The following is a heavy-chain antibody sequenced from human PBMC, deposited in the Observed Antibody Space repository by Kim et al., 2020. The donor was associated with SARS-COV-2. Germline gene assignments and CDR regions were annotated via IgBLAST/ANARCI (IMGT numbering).Heavy chain of an antibody. Sequence: GESLKISCKGSGYSFTSYWIGWVRQMPGKGLEWMGIIYPGDSDTRYSPSFQGQVTISADKSISTAYLQWSSLKASDTAMYYCARQSLSFGPYYYYGMDVWGQGTTVTVSS. V-gene: IGHV5-51*01. CDR2: IYPGDSDT. J-gene: IGHJ6*02. CDR1: GYSFTSYW. D-gene: IGHD3-10*01. CDR3: ARQSLSFGPYYYYGMDV.